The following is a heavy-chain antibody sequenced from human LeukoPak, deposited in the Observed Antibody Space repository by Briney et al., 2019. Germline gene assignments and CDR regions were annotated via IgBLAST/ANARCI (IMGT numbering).Heavy chain of an antibody. CDR2: ISYDGSNK. V-gene: IGHV3-30*01. D-gene: IGHD5-24*01. CDR1: GFTFSSYA. J-gene: IGHJ4*02. Sequence: GGSLRLSCAASGFTFSSYAMHWVRQAPGKGLERVAVISYDGSNKYYADSVKGRFTIPRDNSKNTLYLQMNSLRAEDTAVYYCARDWTVGNEMARLDYWGQGTLVTVSS. CDR3: ARDWTVGNEMARLDY.